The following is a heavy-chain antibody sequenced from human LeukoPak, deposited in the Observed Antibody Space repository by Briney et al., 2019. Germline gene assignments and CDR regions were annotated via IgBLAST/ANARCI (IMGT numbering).Heavy chain of an antibody. V-gene: IGHV3-11*01. CDR3: ARGGSPYYYDSSGYPNDY. CDR2: ISSSGSTI. CDR1: GFTFSDYY. J-gene: IGHJ4*02. D-gene: IGHD3-22*01. Sequence: GGSLRLSCAATGFTFSDYYMSWIRQAPGKGLEWVSYISSSGSTIYYADSVKGRFTISRDNAKNSLYLRMNSLRAEDTAVYYCARGGSPYYYDSSGYPNDYWGQGTLVTVSS.